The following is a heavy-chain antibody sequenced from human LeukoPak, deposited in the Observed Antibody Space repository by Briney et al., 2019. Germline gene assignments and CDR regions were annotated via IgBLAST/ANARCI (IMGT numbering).Heavy chain of an antibody. J-gene: IGHJ3*02. Sequence: SQTLSLTCTVSGGSISSGDYYWSWIRQPPGKGLEWIGYIYYSGSTYYNPSLKSRVTISVDTSKNQFSLKLSSVTAADTAVHYCARGITMIDRAAFDIWGQGTMVTVSS. D-gene: IGHD3-22*01. CDR1: GGSISSGDYY. V-gene: IGHV4-30-4*08. CDR3: ARGITMIDRAAFDI. CDR2: IYYSGST.